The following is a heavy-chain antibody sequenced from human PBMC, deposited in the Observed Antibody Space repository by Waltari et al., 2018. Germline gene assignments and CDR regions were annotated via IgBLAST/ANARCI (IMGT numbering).Heavy chain of an antibody. CDR1: GFTFRSYW. Sequence: EVQLVESGGGLVQPGGSLRLSCAASGFTFRSYWMPWVRQAPGKGLVGGSLINTVGSSTSYADSVKGRFTISRDNAKNTLYLQMNSLRAEDTAVYYCARVRGGNSYFDYWGQGTLVTVSS. D-gene: IGHD2-21*02. CDR2: INTVGSST. CDR3: ARVRGGNSYFDY. V-gene: IGHV3-74*01. J-gene: IGHJ4*02.